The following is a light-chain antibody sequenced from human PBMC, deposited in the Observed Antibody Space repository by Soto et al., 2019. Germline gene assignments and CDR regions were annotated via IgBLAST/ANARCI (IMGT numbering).Light chain of an antibody. CDR3: CSYAGTYTWV. CDR1: SSDVGGSNY. J-gene: IGLJ3*02. Sequence: QSVLTQPRSVSGSPGQSVTISCTGTSSDVGGSNYVSWYQQHPGKAPKLMIYDVSKRPSGVPDRFSGSKSGNTASLTISGLQAEDEADYSCCSYAGTYTWVFGGGTKLT. CDR2: DVS. V-gene: IGLV2-11*01.